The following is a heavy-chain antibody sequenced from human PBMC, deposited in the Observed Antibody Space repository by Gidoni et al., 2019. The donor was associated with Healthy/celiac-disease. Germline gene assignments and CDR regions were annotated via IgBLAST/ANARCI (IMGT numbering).Heavy chain of an antibody. J-gene: IGHJ3*02. V-gene: IGHV5-51*01. CDR3: ARPRNYYDISSDAFDI. CDR2: IYPCDSDT. Sequence: VQLVQSGAEVKKPGESLKTSCKGSGYSFTSSWFGWVRQMPGKGLAWMGIIYPCDSDTRYSPSFQGQVTILADKSISTAYLQWSSLKASDTAMYYCARPRNYYDISSDAFDIWGQGTMVTVSS. CDR1: GYSFTSSW. D-gene: IGHD3-22*01.